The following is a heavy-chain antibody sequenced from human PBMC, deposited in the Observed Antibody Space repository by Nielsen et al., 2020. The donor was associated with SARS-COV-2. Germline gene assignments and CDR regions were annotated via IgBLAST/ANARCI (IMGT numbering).Heavy chain of an antibody. CDR2: IYYSGNT. V-gene: IGHV4-31*03. Sequence: SETLSLTCTVSGGSISSGGYYWSWIRQHPGKGLEWIGYIYYSGNTYYNPSLKGRVTVSVDTPKNQFSLKLSSVTAADTAVYYCARNASSKIPSGWFDPWGQGTLVTVSS. CDR3: ARNASSKIPSGWFDP. D-gene: IGHD2-2*01. CDR1: GGSISSGGYY. J-gene: IGHJ5*02.